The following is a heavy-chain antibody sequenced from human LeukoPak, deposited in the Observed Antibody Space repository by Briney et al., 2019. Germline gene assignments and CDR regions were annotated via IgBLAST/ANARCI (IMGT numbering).Heavy chain of an antibody. Sequence: GRSLRLSCAASGFTFSSYAMHWVRQAPGKGLEWVAVISYDGSNKYYADSVKGRFTISRDNSKNTLYLQMNSLRAEDTAVYYCARAGGYSYGYSDYWGQGTLVTVSS. V-gene: IGHV3-30*04. J-gene: IGHJ4*02. CDR2: ISYDGSNK. D-gene: IGHD5-18*01. CDR1: GFTFSSYA. CDR3: ARAGGYSYGYSDY.